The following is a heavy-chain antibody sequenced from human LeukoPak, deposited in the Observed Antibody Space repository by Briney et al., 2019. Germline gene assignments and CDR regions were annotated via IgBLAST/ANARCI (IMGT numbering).Heavy chain of an antibody. CDR3: ARDRDSSSSGNWFDP. V-gene: IGHV4-39*07. CDR2: IYHSGST. CDR1: GGSISSGSYY. J-gene: IGHJ5*02. Sequence: PSETLSLTCTVSGGSISSGSYYWGWIRQPPGKGLEWIGSIYHSGSTYYNPSLKSRVTISVGTSKNQFSLKLSSVTAADTAVYYCARDRDSSSSGNWFDPWGQGTLVTVSS. D-gene: IGHD6-6*01.